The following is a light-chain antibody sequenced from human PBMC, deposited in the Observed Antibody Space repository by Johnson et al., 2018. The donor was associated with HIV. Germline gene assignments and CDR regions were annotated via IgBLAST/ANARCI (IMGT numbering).Light chain of an antibody. V-gene: IGLV1-51*01. J-gene: IGLJ1*01. CDR3: GTWDSSLSGV. Sequence: QSVLTQPPSVSAAPGQKVTISCSGSTSNIGNNYVSWYQQLPGTAPKLLIYDNNKRPSGIPDRFSGSKSGTSATLGITGLPTGDEADYYCGTWDSSLSGVFGTGTKVTVL. CDR2: DNN. CDR1: TSNIGNNY.